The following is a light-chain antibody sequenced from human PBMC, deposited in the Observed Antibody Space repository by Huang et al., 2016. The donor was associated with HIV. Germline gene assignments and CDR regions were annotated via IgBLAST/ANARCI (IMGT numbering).Light chain of an antibody. J-gene: IGKJ1*01. CDR2: WAS. CDR3: QQYYTSPQT. V-gene: IGKV4-1*01. Sequence: DIVMTQSPDSLAVSLGEAATLTCRSSHSVLSSATNKNYLAWFQQKSGQSPKLLMFWASTREAGFPDRFSGSGSGTHFTLTINNVKTEDVAIYYCQQYYTSPQTFGPGTRVEI. CDR1: HSVLSSATNKNY.